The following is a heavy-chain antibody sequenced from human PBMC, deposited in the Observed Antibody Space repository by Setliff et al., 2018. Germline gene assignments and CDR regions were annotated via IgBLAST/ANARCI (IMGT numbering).Heavy chain of an antibody. Sequence: PGESLKISCAASGFFFRSYEMNWVRQAPGKGLEWVSSISSSGSFEFYADSVKGRFTISRDNANNSMSLQMNSLRAEDSGVYYCTRALAEGSPAYWGQGTLVTVSS. CDR1: GFFFRSYE. V-gene: IGHV3-21*01. D-gene: IGHD2-15*01. J-gene: IGHJ4*02. CDR2: ISSSGSFE. CDR3: TRALAEGSPAY.